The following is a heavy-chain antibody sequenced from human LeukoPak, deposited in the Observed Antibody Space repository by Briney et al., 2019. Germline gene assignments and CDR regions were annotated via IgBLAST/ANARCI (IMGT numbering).Heavy chain of an antibody. V-gene: IGHV3-21*01. CDR2: ISSSSSYI. CDR1: GFTFSSYS. CDR3: ARDRSSGWYLFDY. D-gene: IGHD6-19*01. Sequence: GGXXRLSCAASGFTFSSYSMNWVRQAPGKGLEWVSSISSSSSYIYYADSVKGRFTISRDNAKNSLYLQMNSLRAEDTAVYYCARDRSSGWYLFDYWGQGTLVTVSS. J-gene: IGHJ4*02.